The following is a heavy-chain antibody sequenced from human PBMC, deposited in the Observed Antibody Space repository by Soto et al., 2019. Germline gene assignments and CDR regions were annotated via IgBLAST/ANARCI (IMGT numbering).Heavy chain of an antibody. Sequence: SETLSLTCAVAGGSISSSNWWSWVRQPPGKGLEWIVEIYHSGSTNYNPSLKSRVTISVDKSKNQFSLKLSSVTAADTAVYYCARGGWEHFGYYYYGMDVWGQGTTVTVSS. J-gene: IGHJ6*02. CDR2: IYHSGST. D-gene: IGHD1-26*01. V-gene: IGHV4-4*02. CDR3: ARGGWEHFGYYYYGMDV. CDR1: GGSISSSNW.